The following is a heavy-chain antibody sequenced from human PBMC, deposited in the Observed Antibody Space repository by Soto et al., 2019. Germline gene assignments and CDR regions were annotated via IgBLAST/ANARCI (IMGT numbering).Heavy chain of an antibody. Sequence: GGSLRLSCAASGFTFSNAWMSWVRQAPGKGLEWVGRIKSKTDGGTTDYAAPVKGRFTISRDDSKNTLYLQMNSLKTEDTAVYYCTTDLDIVVVPDDYWGQGTLGTVSS. V-gene: IGHV3-15*01. D-gene: IGHD2-2*03. CDR2: IKSKTDGGTT. CDR1: GFTFSNAW. J-gene: IGHJ4*02. CDR3: TTDLDIVVVPDDY.